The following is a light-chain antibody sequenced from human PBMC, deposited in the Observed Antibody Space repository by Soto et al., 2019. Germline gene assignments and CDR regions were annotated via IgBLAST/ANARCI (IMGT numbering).Light chain of an antibody. CDR1: QTISNY. J-gene: IGKJ3*01. V-gene: IGKV1-39*01. CDR3: QQSYNVPFT. CDR2: GAS. Sequence: DIQMTLSPASLAASLGDRVTISCRASQTISNYLNWYHQKPGEAPKILIYGASTLQSGVPSSVSGSGSGTEFTLSISSLQPEDFGAYYCQQSYNVPFTFGPGTKVDVK.